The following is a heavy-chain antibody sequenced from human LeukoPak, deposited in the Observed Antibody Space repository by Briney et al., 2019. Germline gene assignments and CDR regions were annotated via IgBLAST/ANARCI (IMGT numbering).Heavy chain of an antibody. D-gene: IGHD3-16*01. Sequence: PGGSLRLSCAASGFTFSSYAMHWVRQAPGKGLEWVAVISYDGSNKYYADSVKGRFTISRDNSKNTLYLQMNSLRAEDTAVYYCAKGLMKAATAPFDYWGQGTLVTVSS. J-gene: IGHJ4*02. CDR2: ISYDGSNK. V-gene: IGHV3-30-3*01. CDR1: GFTFSSYA. CDR3: AKGLMKAATAPFDY.